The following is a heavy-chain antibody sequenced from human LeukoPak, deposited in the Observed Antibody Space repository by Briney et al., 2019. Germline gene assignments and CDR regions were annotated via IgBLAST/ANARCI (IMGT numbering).Heavy chain of an antibody. CDR1: SGSISSYY. V-gene: IGHV4-59*08. CDR3: ARLYDWYFDY. D-gene: IGHD1-1*01. J-gene: IGHJ4*02. CDR2: IYYSGST. Sequence: PSETLSLTCTVSSGSISSYYWSWIRQPPGKGLEWIGYIYYSGSTNYNPSLKSRVTISVDTSKNQFSLKLSSVTAADTAVYYCARLYDWYFDYWGQGTLVTVSS.